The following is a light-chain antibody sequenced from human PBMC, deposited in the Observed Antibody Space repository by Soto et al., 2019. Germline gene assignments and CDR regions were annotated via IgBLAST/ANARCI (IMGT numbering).Light chain of an antibody. CDR1: RSDVGGYDY. CDR3: SSYTSSSTLNV. Sequence: QSALTQPASVSWSPGQSITISCTGTRSDVGGYDYVSWYQQHPGKAPKLMIYDVSNRPSGVSNRFSGSKSGNTASLTISGLQAEDEADYSCSSYTSSSTLNVFGTGTKVTVL. V-gene: IGLV2-14*01. J-gene: IGLJ1*01. CDR2: DVS.